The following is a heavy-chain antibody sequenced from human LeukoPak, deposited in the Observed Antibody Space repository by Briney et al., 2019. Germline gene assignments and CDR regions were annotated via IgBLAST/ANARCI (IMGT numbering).Heavy chain of an antibody. Sequence: PSDTLSLTCAVSGYSISSSNWWGWIRQPPGKGLEWIGYIYYSGSTYYNPSLKSRVTMSVDTSKNQFSLKLSSVTAVDTAVYYCARTYYYDSSGYYFPGAFDIWGQGTMVTVS. CDR1: GYSISSSNW. CDR2: IYYSGST. CDR3: ARTYYYDSSGYYFPGAFDI. V-gene: IGHV4-28*01. J-gene: IGHJ3*02. D-gene: IGHD3-22*01.